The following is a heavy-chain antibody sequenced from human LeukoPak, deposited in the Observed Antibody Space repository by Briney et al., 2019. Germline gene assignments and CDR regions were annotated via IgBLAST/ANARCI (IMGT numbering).Heavy chain of an antibody. CDR2: ISSSSNTI. CDR3: ARDYYHSSGYYAFDI. CDR1: GFSFSDYY. Sequence: TGGSLRLSCAASGFSFSDYYMSWIRQAPGKGLEWVSNISSSSNTINYADSVKGRFTISRDNAKNSLYLQMNSLRAEDTAVCYCARDYYHSSGYYAFDIWGQGTMVTVSS. V-gene: IGHV3-11*01. D-gene: IGHD3-22*01. J-gene: IGHJ3*02.